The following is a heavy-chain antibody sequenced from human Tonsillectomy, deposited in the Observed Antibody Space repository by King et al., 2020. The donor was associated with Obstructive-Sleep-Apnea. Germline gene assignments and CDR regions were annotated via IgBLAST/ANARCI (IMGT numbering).Heavy chain of an antibody. J-gene: IGHJ4*02. V-gene: IGHV3-72*01. CDR1: GFTFSDHY. D-gene: IGHD3-22*01. Sequence: VQLVESGGGLVQPGGSLRLSCAASGFTFSDHYMDWVRQAPGKGLEWVGRTRNKANSYTTEYAVSVKGRFTISRDDSKNSLYLQMNSLKTEDTAVYYCARVSSGYYYFDHWGQGTLGTVSP. CDR3: ARVSSGYYYFDH. CDR2: TRNKANSYTT.